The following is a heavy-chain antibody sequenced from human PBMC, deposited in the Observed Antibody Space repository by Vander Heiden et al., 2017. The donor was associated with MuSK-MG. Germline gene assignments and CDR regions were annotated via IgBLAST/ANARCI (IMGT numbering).Heavy chain of an antibody. V-gene: IGHV3-9*01. D-gene: IGHD3-16*01. CDR3: AKVERNCYDDYCAPEGFLAH. CDR2: ISWNSGII. Sequence: EVQLVEHGETWVQPGRSLRLSCAASGFKFDVYAMHWVRQVPGKGLEWVSGISWNSGIIGYADAVRGRFTISRDNAKSSVYLQMNSLRTEDTAFYFCAKVERNCYDDYCAPEGFLAHWGQGTLITVSS. J-gene: IGHJ1*01. CDR1: GFKFDVYA.